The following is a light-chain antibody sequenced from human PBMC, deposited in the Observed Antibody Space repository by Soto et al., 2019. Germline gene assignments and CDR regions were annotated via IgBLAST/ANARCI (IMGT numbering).Light chain of an antibody. V-gene: IGLV2-14*01. J-gene: IGLJ1*01. CDR2: EVT. CDR1: SSDIGAYNY. CDR3: SSYSSAIAFV. Sequence: QSVLTQPASVSGSPGQSITISCTGTSSDIGAYNYVSWYQQHPGKAPKLMIYEVTNRPPGISNRFSGSRSGNTASLSFSGLQAEDEADYYCSSYSSAIAFVFGTGTKLTVL.